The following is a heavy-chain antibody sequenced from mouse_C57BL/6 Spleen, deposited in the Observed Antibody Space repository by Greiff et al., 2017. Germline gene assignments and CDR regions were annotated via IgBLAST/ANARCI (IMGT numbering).Heavy chain of an antibody. J-gene: IGHJ2*01. D-gene: IGHD4-1*01. CDR1: GYTFTSYW. V-gene: IGHV1-55*01. Sequence: QVHVKQPGAELVKPGASVKMSCKASGYTFTSYWITWVKQRPGQGLEWIGDIYPGSGSTNYNEKFKSKATLTVDTSSSTAYMQLSSLTSEDSAVYYCAGNWDGAYFDYWGQGTTLTVSS. CDR3: AGNWDGAYFDY. CDR2: IYPGSGST.